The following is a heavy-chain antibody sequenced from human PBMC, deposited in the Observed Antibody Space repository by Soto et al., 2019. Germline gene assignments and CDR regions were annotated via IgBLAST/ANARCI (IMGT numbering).Heavy chain of an antibody. CDR2: VHYSRST. CDR1: GGSISSYH. D-gene: IGHD4-17*01. J-gene: IGHJ6*02. Sequence: PSETLSLTCTVSGGSISSYHWNWIRQPPGKGLEWLGYVHYSRSTNYNPSHKSRVTISVNTSKNQFSLKLNSVAVADTVVYFCARAIYGDYARNYYHHGMDVWGQGTTVS. CDR3: ARAIYGDYARNYYHHGMDV. V-gene: IGHV4-59*01.